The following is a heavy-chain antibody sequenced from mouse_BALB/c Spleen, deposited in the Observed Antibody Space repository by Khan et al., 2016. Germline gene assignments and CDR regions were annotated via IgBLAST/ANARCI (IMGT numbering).Heavy chain of an antibody. CDR2: IYPGNVNT. V-gene: IGHV1S56*01. CDR1: GYTFTSYY. J-gene: IGHJ2*01. CDR3: ARSTTGGYFDY. Sequence: QVQLQQSGPELVKPGASVRISCKASGYTFTSYYIHWVKQRPGQGLEWIGWIYPGNVNTKYNEKFKGKATLTADKSSSTAYMQLSSLTSEDSAVYVCARSTTGGYFDYWGQGTTLTVSS. D-gene: IGHD1-1*01.